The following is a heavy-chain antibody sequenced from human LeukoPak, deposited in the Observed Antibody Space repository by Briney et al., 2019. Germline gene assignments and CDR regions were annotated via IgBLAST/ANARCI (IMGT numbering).Heavy chain of an antibody. CDR2: INPNSGGT. CDR1: GYTFTGYY. J-gene: IGHJ4*02. CDR3: ARGGWVRGVISDY. D-gene: IGHD3-10*01. V-gene: IGHV1-2*02. Sequence: ASVRVSCKASGYTFTGYYMHWVRQAPGQGLEWLGWINPNSGGTNYAQKFQGRVTMTRDTSISTAYMELSRLRSDDTAVYYCARGGWVRGVISDYWGQGTLVTVSS.